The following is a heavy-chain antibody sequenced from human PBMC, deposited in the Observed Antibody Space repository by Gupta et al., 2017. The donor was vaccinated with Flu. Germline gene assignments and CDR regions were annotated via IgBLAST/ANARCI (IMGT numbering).Heavy chain of an antibody. CDR1: GYHFSNYW. CDR2: VYPGDSDK. V-gene: IGHV5-51*03. CDR3: ERLESGFDY. J-gene: IGHJ4*02. Sequence: DVQLVQSGAEVKKPGEPLMISCKGSGYHFSNYWIGWVRQRPGKGLEWMGIVYPGDSDKRYSPSCQGHVIISVDKSINTAYLKWSSLEASDTAMYYCERLESGFDYWGQGTRGTVSS.